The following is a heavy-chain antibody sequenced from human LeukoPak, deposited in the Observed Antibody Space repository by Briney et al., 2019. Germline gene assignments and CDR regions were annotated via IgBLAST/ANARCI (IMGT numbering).Heavy chain of an antibody. V-gene: IGHV1-2*02. J-gene: IGHJ4*02. CDR1: GYTFTGYY. D-gene: IGHD3-22*01. CDR2: INPNSGGT. Sequence: GASVKVSCKASGYTFTGYYMHWVRQAPGQGLEWMGWINPNSGGTNYAQKFQGRVTMTRDTSISTAYMELSRLRSDDTAVYYCRCENGVGSSGPYFDYWGQGTLVTVSS. CDR3: RCENGVGSSGPYFDY.